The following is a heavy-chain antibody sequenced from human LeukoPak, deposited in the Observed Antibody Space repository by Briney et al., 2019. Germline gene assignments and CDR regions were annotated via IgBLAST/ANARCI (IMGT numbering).Heavy chain of an antibody. CDR3: ASGVYDSSGYSDFDY. D-gene: IGHD3-22*01. CDR2: INPNSGGT. Sequence: ASVKVSCKASGYTFTGYYMHWVRQAPGQGLEWMGWINPNSGGTNYAQKFQGRVTMTRDTSISTAYMELSRLRSDDTAVYYCASGVYDSSGYSDFDYWGQGTLVTVSS. V-gene: IGHV1-2*02. CDR1: GYTFTGYY. J-gene: IGHJ4*02.